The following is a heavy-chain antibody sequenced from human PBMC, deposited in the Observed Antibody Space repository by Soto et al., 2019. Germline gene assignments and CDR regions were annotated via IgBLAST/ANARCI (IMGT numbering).Heavy chain of an antibody. CDR1: GFTFSSYG. J-gene: IGHJ6*02. D-gene: IGHD3-10*01. CDR3: AKVGSYYYGSGAYYYGMDV. V-gene: IGHV3-30*18. CDR2: ISYDGSNK. Sequence: QVQLVESGGGVVQPGRSLRLSCAASGFTFSSYGMHWVRQAPGKGLEGVAVISYDGSNKYYADSVKGRFTISRDNSKNTLYLQMNILRAEDTAVYYCAKVGSYYYGSGAYYYGMDVWGQGPTVTVSS.